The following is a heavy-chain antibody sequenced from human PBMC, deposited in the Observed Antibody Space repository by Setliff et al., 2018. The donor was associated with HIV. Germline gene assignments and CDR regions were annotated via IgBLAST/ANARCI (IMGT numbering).Heavy chain of an antibody. D-gene: IGHD1-1*01. CDR3: ASSAGAVPTTAPYGDYYYYFYMDV. CDR2: IIPIFGTP. J-gene: IGHJ6*03. Sequence: ASVKVSCKASGYTFTNYAIHWVRQAPGQGLEWMGGIIPIFGTPNYAQKFQGRVTITTDESTNTVYMELYSLTSEDTAIYYCASSAGAVPTTAPYGDYYYYFYMDVWGKGTTVTVSS. V-gene: IGHV1-69*05. CDR1: GYTFTNYA.